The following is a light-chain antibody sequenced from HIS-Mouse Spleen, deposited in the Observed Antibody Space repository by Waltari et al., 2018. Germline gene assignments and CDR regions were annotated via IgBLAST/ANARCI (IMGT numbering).Light chain of an antibody. CDR3: QQYYSTPYT. V-gene: IGKV4-1*01. Sequence: DIVMTKSPDSLAVSLGERDTINCKSSQSVFYSSNNKNYLAWYQQKPGHPAKLLIYWASTRESGVPDRFSGSGSGTDFTLTISSLQAEDVAVYYCQQYYSTPYTFGQGTKLEIK. CDR1: QSVFYSSNNKNY. CDR2: WAS. J-gene: IGKJ2*01.